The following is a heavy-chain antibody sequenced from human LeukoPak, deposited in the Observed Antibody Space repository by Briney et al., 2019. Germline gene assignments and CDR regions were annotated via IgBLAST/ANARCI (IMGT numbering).Heavy chain of an antibody. J-gene: IGHJ5*02. CDR2: INHSGST. Sequence: PSETLSLTCAVYGGSFSGYYWSWIRQPPGKGVERSGEINHSGSTNYNPSLKSRHTISVDTSKNQFSLKLSSVTAADTAVYYCARGLRDIVVVPAASNWFDPWGQGTLVTVSS. V-gene: IGHV4-34*01. CDR1: GGSFSGYY. D-gene: IGHD2-2*01. CDR3: ARGLRDIVVVPAASNWFDP.